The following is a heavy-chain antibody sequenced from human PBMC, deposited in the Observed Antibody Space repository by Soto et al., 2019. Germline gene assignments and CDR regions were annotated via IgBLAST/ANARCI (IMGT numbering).Heavy chain of an antibody. CDR2: INHSGST. V-gene: IGHV4-34*01. CDR1: GGTFSGYY. CDR3: ARHTPAISISDH. D-gene: IGHD2-15*01. J-gene: IGHJ4*02. Sequence: PSETLSLTCAVSGGTFSGYYWTWIRQPPGTGLEWIGEINHSGSTNYNPSLKSRVTISVDTSKNQFSLKLTSVTAADTAVYYCARHTPAISISDHWGQGTLVTVSS.